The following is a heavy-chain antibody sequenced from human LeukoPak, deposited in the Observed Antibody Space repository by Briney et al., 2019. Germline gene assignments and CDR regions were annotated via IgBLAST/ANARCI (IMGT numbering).Heavy chain of an antibody. CDR3: ASSITMIVVVIPPYFDY. CDR2: IIPIFGTA. J-gene: IGHJ4*02. Sequence: GASVKVSCKASGGTFSSYAISWVRQAPGQGLEWMGGIIPIFGTANYAQKFQGRVTITTDESTSTAYMELSSLRSEDTAVYYCASSITMIVVVIPPYFDYWGQGTLVTVSS. D-gene: IGHD3-22*01. V-gene: IGHV1-69*05. CDR1: GGTFSSYA.